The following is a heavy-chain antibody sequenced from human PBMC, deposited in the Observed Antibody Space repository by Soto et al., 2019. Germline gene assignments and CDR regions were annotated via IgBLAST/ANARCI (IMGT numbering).Heavy chain of an antibody. D-gene: IGHD2-2*01. CDR3: CARVPGP. V-gene: IGHV4-31*03. J-gene: IGHJ5*02. Sequence: QVQLQESGPGLVKPSQTLSLTCTVSGGSISSGGYYWSWIRQHPGKGLEWIGYIYYSGSTYYNPSLKSRVXXXXXTXXXXXXXXXXXVTXXXXAXXXCARVPGPWGQGTLVTVSS. CDR1: GGSISSGGYY. CDR2: IYYSGST.